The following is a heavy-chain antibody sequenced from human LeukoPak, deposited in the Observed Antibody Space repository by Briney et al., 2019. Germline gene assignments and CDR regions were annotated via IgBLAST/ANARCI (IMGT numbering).Heavy chain of an antibody. CDR2: IIPIFGTA. Sequence: ASVKVSCKASGGTFSSYAISWVRQAPGQGLEWMGGIIPIFGTANYAQKFQGRVTITTDESTSMAYMELSSLRSEDTAVYYCARDKCSSTSCYQAFDIWGQGTMVTVSS. CDR3: ARDKCSSTSCYQAFDI. J-gene: IGHJ3*02. D-gene: IGHD2-2*01. V-gene: IGHV1-69*05. CDR1: GGTFSSYA.